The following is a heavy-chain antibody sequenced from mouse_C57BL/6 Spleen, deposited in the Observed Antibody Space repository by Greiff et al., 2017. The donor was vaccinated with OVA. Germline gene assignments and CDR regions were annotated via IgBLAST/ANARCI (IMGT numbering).Heavy chain of an antibody. CDR2: IWSGGST. Sequence: VQLQQSGPGLVQPSQSLSITCTVSGFSLTSYGVHWVRQSPGKGLEWLGVIWSGGSTDYNAAFISRLSISKDNSKSQVFFKMNSLQADDTAIYYCASYGKQYFDVWGTGTTVTVSS. CDR1: GFSLTSYG. CDR3: ASYGKQYFDV. V-gene: IGHV2-2*01. D-gene: IGHD2-1*01. J-gene: IGHJ1*03.